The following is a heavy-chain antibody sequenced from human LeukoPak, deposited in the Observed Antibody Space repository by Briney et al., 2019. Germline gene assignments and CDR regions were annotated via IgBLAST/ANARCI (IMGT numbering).Heavy chain of an antibody. Sequence: GASVKVSCKASGGTFISYAISWVRQAPGQGLEWMGGIIPIFGTANYAQKFQGRVTITADESTSTAYMELSSLRSEDTAVYYCARGSLMITQANYFDYWGQGTLVTVSS. CDR1: GGTFISYA. J-gene: IGHJ4*02. CDR3: ARGSLMITQANYFDY. CDR2: IIPIFGTA. D-gene: IGHD3-16*01. V-gene: IGHV1-69*13.